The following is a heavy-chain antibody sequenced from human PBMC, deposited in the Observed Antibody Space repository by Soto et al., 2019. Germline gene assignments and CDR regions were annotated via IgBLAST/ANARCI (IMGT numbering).Heavy chain of an antibody. Sequence: GGSLRLSCAASGFTFSSYWMTWVRQPPGKGLEWLANIKQDGSEKYYVDSVKGRFTISRDNAKNSLYLQMNSLRAEDTAVYYCTRAPSYPFDYWGQGTLVPVSS. CDR2: IKQDGSEK. CDR1: GFTFSSYW. J-gene: IGHJ4*02. V-gene: IGHV3-7*05. D-gene: IGHD1-26*01. CDR3: TRAPSYPFDY.